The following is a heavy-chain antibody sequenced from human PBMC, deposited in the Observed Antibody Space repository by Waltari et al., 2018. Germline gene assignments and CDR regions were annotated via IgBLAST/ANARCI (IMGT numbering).Heavy chain of an antibody. CDR3: ARDRPGTISSFDP. CDR1: GDSISGSNYY. V-gene: IGHV4-39*07. Sequence: QLQLQESGPGLVEPSETLSLTCTVSGDSISGSNYYWGWLRQPPGKGLEWIGSIYSGGSSYYNPSLKSRVTISVDTSKNQFSLKLNSVTAADAAVYFCARDRPGTISSFDPWGQGTLVTVSS. J-gene: IGHJ5*02. CDR2: IYSGGSS. D-gene: IGHD6-6*01.